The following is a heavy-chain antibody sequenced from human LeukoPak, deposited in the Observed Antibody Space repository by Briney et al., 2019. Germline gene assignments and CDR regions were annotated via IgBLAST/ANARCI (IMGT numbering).Heavy chain of an antibody. V-gene: IGHV4-38-2*02. Sequence: SETLSLTCTVSGFSISSGYYWGWIRQPPGKGLEWIGSIYHSGSTYYTPSLKSPATKSVDTSKNEFSLKLSSVTAADTAVYYCARAQAGDYWGQATLVTVSS. CDR3: ARAQAGDY. J-gene: IGHJ4*02. CDR2: IYHSGST. CDR1: GFSISSGYY.